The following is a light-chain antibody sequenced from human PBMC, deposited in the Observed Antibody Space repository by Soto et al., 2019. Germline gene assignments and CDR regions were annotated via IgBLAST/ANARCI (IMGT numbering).Light chain of an antibody. Sequence: QSVLTQPASVSGSPGQSITISCTGTSSDVGAYNYVSWYQHHPGKVPKRLIYEVTNRPSGVSDRFSGSKSGNTASLTISGLQAEDEADYYCRSKRDSSTLFVFGTGTKVIVL. CDR3: RSKRDSSTLFV. CDR1: SSDVGAYNY. J-gene: IGLJ1*01. V-gene: IGLV2-14*01. CDR2: EVT.